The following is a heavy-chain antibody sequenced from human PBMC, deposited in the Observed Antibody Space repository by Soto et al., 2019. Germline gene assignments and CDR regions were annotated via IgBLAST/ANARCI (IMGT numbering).Heavy chain of an antibody. Sequence: TGGSLRLSCAGSGFTFSSYNMNWVRQAPGKGLEWVANIKQDGSEKYYVDSVKGRFTISRDSAKKTVYLQMNSLRAEDTAVYFCARELRDSHIHFDHWGQGTRVTVSS. V-gene: IGHV3-7*04. CDR1: GFTFSSYN. CDR3: ARELRDSHIHFDH. D-gene: IGHD2-21*02. J-gene: IGHJ5*02. CDR2: IKQDGSEK.